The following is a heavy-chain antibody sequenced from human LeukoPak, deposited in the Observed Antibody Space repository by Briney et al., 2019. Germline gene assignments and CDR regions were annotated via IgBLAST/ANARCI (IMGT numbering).Heavy chain of an antibody. CDR1: GYTFTSYA. CDR2: INAGNGNT. V-gene: IGHV1-3*01. J-gene: IGHJ4*02. D-gene: IGHD3-10*01. CDR3: ARVLERFKLLVGGFDY. Sequence: ASVKVSCKASGYTFTSYAMHWVRQAPGQRLEWMGWINAGNGNTKYSQKFQGRVTITRDTSASTAYMELSSLRSEDTAVYYCARVLERFKLLVGGFDYWGQGTLVTVSS.